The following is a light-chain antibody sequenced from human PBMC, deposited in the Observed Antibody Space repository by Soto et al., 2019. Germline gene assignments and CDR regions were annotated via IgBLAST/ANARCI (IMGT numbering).Light chain of an antibody. CDR1: QSVSSGY. CDR3: QQYTYSPLT. CDR2: GAS. J-gene: IGKJ1*01. V-gene: IGKV3-20*01. Sequence: EGVLTQSPGTLSLSPGERATLSCRASQSVSSGYLGWYQQKPGQAPRLLIYGASSRATGIPDRFSGSVSGTDFTLTISRLEPEDFAVYFCQQYTYSPLTFGQGTKVEIK.